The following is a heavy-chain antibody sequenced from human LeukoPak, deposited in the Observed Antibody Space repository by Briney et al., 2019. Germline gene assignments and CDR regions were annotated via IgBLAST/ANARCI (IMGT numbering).Heavy chain of an antibody. D-gene: IGHD3-22*01. J-gene: IGHJ6*03. CDR3: ARGTHGSSGYYYEYYYYYMDV. Sequence: HTGGSLRLSCAASGFTFSSYWMSWVRQAPGKGLEWVANIKQDGSEKYYVDSVKGRFTISRDNAKNSLYLQMNSLRAEDTAVYYCARGTHGSSGYYYEYYYYYMDVWGKGTTVTVSS. V-gene: IGHV3-7*01. CDR2: IKQDGSEK. CDR1: GFTFSSYW.